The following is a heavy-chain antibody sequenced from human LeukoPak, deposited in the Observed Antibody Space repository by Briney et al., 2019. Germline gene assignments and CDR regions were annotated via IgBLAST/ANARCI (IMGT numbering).Heavy chain of an antibody. V-gene: IGHV1-18*01. CDR2: ISAYNGNT. Sequence: ASVKVSCKASGYTFTSYGISWVRQAPGQGLERMGWISAYNGNTNYAQKLQGRVTMTTDTSTSTAYMELRSLRSDDTAVYYCARGTYYDFWNGLDYWGQGTLVTVSS. CDR1: GYTFTSYG. CDR3: ARGTYYDFWNGLDY. D-gene: IGHD3-3*01. J-gene: IGHJ4*02.